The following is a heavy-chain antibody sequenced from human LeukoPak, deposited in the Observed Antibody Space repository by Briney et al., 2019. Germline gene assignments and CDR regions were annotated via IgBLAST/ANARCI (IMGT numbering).Heavy chain of an antibody. D-gene: IGHD2-15*01. Sequence: GSSVKVSCKASGGTFSSYAISWVRQAPGQGLEWMGRIIPIFGTANYAQKLQGRVTITTDESTSTAYMELSSLRSEDTAVYYCASLHCSGGSCYCYWGEGTLVTVSS. J-gene: IGHJ4*02. CDR3: ASLHCSGGSCYCY. CDR1: GGTFSSYA. CDR2: IIPIFGTA. V-gene: IGHV1-69*05.